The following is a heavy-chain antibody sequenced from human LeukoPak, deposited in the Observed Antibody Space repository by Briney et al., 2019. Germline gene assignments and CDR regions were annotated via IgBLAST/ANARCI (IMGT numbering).Heavy chain of an antibody. V-gene: IGHV4-39*07. CDR2: IYYSGSP. CDR1: GGSISSSSYY. Sequence: SETLSLTCTVSGGSISSSSYYWGWIRQPPGKGLEWIGSIYYSGSPYYNPSLKSRVTISVDTSKNQFSLKLSSVTAAGTAVYYCAGSYSSRDYWGQGTLVTVSP. J-gene: IGHJ4*02. D-gene: IGHD6-13*01. CDR3: AGSYSSRDY.